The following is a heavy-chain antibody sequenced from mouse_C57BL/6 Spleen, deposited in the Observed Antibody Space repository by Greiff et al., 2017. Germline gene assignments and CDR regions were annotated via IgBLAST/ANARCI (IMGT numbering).Heavy chain of an antibody. CDR3: ARSLTAQATGFAY. J-gene: IGHJ3*01. Sequence: QVQLQQPGAELVKPGASVKLSCKASGYTFTSYWMHWVKQRPGQGLEWIGMIHPNSGSTNYNEKFKSKATLTVDKSSSTAYMQLSSLTSEDSAVYSCARSLTAQATGFAYWGQGTLVTVSA. D-gene: IGHD3-2*02. V-gene: IGHV1-64*01. CDR1: GYTFTSYW. CDR2: IHPNSGST.